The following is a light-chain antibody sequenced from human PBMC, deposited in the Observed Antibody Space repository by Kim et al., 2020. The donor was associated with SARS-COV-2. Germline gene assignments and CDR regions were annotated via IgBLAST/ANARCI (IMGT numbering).Light chain of an antibody. CDR3: SSYTSSSTLDVV. J-gene: IGLJ2*01. Sequence: ITISCTGTSSDVGGYNYVSWYQQHPGKAPKLMIYDVSNRPSGVSNRFSGSKSGNTASLTISGLQAEDEADYYCSSYTSSSTLDVVFGGGTQLTVL. V-gene: IGLV2-14*03. CDR2: DVS. CDR1: SSDVGGYNY.